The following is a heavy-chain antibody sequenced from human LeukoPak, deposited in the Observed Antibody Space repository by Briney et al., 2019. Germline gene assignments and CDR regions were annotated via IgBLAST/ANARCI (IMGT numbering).Heavy chain of an antibody. D-gene: IGHD3-10*01. V-gene: IGHV3-9*01. CDR3: AKDISHYGSGSTHFDY. CDR1: GFTFDDYA. Sequence: QPGRSLRLSCAASGFTFDDYAMHWVRQAPGKGLEWVSGISWNSGSIGYADSVKGRFTISRDNAKNSLYLQMNSLRAEDTALYYCAKDISHYGSGSTHFDYWGQGTLVTVSS. CDR2: ISWNSGSI. J-gene: IGHJ4*02.